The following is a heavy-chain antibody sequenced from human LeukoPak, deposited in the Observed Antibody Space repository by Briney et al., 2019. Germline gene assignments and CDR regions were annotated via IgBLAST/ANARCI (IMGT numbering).Heavy chain of an antibody. J-gene: IGHJ5*02. Sequence: GASVKVSCKASGYTFTSYDINWVRQATGQGLEWMGWMNPNSSHTGYAQKFQGRVTITRNTAISTAYMELSSLRSEDTAVYYCARGHLQAPVYSSSWYRAYNWFDPWGQGTLVTVSS. CDR3: ARGHLQAPVYSSSWYRAYNWFDP. CDR1: GYTFTSYD. D-gene: IGHD6-13*01. CDR2: MNPNSSHT. V-gene: IGHV1-8*03.